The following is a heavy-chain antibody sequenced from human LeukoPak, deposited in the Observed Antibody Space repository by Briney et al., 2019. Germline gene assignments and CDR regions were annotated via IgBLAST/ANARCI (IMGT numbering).Heavy chain of an antibody. J-gene: IGHJ4*02. Sequence: GGSLRLSCVASGFTFSSYSMNWVRQAPGKGLEWVSSISSSSSYIYYADSVKGRFTISRDNAKNSLYLQMNSLRAEDTAVYYCASDADILTGYYRGDYWGQGTLVTVSS. CDR1: GFTFSSYS. V-gene: IGHV3-21*01. CDR3: ASDADILTGYYRGDY. CDR2: ISSSSSYI. D-gene: IGHD3-9*01.